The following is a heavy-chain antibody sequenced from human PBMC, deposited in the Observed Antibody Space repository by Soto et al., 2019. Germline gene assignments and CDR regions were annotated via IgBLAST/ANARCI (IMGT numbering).Heavy chain of an antibody. Sequence: QVQLVESGGGVVQPGRSLRLSCAASGFTFSSYAMHWVRQAPGKGLEWVAGISYDGRNKYYAASVKARFTMSRDNSKNTLYLQMNSLRAEDTAVYYCARDQHETAMVSLYYYYYGLDVWGHGTTVTVSS. J-gene: IGHJ6*02. CDR2: ISYDGRNK. CDR3: ARDQHETAMVSLYYYYYGLDV. V-gene: IGHV3-30-3*01. D-gene: IGHD5-18*01. CDR1: GFTFSSYA.